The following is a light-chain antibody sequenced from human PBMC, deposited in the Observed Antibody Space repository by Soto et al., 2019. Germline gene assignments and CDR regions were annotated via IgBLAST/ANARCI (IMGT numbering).Light chain of an antibody. CDR1: QSVSSTF. V-gene: IGKV3-20*01. CDR3: QQYVTSSPRT. Sequence: EIVLTPSPGTLALSPWERATLSPSAGQSVSSTFLAWYQQKPGQAPRLLIYGASSRATGIPDRFGGSGSGTDFTLTITRLELEDFAVYSCQQYVTSSPRTFGQGTRWIS. J-gene: IGKJ1*01. CDR2: GAS.